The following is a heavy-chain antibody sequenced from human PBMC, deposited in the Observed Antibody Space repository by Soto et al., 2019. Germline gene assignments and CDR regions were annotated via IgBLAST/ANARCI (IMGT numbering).Heavy chain of an antibody. V-gene: IGHV3-30*18. D-gene: IGHD3-3*01. J-gene: IGHJ6*02. Sequence: VGSLRLSCAASGFTFSSYGMHWVRQAPGKGLEWVAVISYDGSNKYYADSVKGRFTISRDNSKNTLYLQMNSLRAEDTAVYYCAKEVQVRDFSSGYYYYYGMDVWGQGTTVTV. CDR3: AKEVQVRDFSSGYYYYYGMDV. CDR1: GFTFSSYG. CDR2: ISYDGSNK.